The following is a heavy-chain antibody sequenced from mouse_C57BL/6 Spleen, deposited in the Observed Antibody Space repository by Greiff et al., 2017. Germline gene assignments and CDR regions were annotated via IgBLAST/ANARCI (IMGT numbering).Heavy chain of an antibody. CDR1: GFTFSDYG. Sequence: DVKLVESGGGLVKPGGSLKLSCAASGFTFSDYGMHWVRQAPEKGLEWVAYISSGSSTIYYADTVKGRFTISRDNAKNTLFLQMTSLRSEDTAMYYCARGYYGSSPLYFDVWGTGTTVTVSS. V-gene: IGHV5-17*01. J-gene: IGHJ1*03. D-gene: IGHD1-1*01. CDR3: ARGYYGSSPLYFDV. CDR2: ISSGSSTI.